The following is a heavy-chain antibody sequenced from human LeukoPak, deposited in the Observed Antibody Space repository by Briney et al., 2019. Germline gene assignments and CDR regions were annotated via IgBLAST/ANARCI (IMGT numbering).Heavy chain of an antibody. CDR1: GYTFTGYY. J-gene: IGHJ5*02. Sequence: ASVKVSCKASGYTFTGYYMHWVRQAPGQGLEWMGWINPNSGGTNYAQKFQGRVTMTRDTSISTAYMELSRLRPDDTAVYYCARSRYCSSTSCYGNWFDPWGQGTLVTVSS. CDR2: INPNSGGT. V-gene: IGHV1-2*02. CDR3: ARSRYCSSTSCYGNWFDP. D-gene: IGHD2-2*01.